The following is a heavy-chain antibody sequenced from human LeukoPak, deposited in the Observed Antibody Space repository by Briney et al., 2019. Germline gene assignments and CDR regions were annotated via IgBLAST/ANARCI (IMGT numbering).Heavy chain of an antibody. CDR1: GGSISSSSYY. D-gene: IGHD3-16*01. CDR2: IYYSGST. V-gene: IGHV4-39*07. J-gene: IGHJ4*02. Sequence: SETLSLTCTVSGGSISSSSYYWGWIRQPPGKGLEWIGNIYYSGSTYYNPSLKSRVTISVDTSKNKFSLKLSSVTAADTAVYYCARDPGSGELDYWGQGTLVTVSS. CDR3: ARDPGSGELDY.